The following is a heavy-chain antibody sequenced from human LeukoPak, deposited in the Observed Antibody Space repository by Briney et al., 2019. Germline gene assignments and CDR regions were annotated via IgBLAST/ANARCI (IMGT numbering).Heavy chain of an antibody. J-gene: IGHJ6*02. CDR2: IYYSGST. D-gene: IGHD3-22*01. CDR1: GGSISSYY. V-gene: IGHV4-59*01. CDR3: ARSYDSRGYYYYGMDV. Sequence: SETLSLTCTVSGGSISSYYESWIRQPPGKGLEWIGYIYYSGSTGYNPSLKSRVTISVDTSKNQFSLKLSSVTAADTAVYYCARSYDSRGYYYYGMDVWGQGTTVTVSS.